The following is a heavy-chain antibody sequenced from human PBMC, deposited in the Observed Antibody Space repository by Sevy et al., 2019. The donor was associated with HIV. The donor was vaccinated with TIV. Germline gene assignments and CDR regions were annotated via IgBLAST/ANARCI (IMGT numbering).Heavy chain of an antibody. CDR1: GGSISSYY. Sequence: SETLSLTCTVSGGSISSYYWSWIRQPPGKGLEWIGYIYYSGSTNYNPSLKSRVTISVDTSKNQFSLKLSSVTAADTAVYYCARDFGTYYDFWSGHPPVYGMDVWGQGTTVTVSS. D-gene: IGHD3-3*01. CDR3: ARDFGTYYDFWSGHPPVYGMDV. V-gene: IGHV4-59*01. CDR2: IYYSGST. J-gene: IGHJ6*02.